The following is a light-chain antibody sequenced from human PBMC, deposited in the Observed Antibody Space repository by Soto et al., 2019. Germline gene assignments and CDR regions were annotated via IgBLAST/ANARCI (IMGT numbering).Light chain of an antibody. V-gene: IGKV3-20*01. CDR3: QQYAGSPWT. Sequence: ETVLTQSPGTLSLSPGERATLSCRASQTIRSNYLAWYRQTPGQAPRLLIYGASNRATGIADRFSGSGSWTDFTLIIRRLEPEDFALYYCQQYAGSPWTFGQGTKVEIK. CDR2: GAS. CDR1: QTIRSNY. J-gene: IGKJ1*01.